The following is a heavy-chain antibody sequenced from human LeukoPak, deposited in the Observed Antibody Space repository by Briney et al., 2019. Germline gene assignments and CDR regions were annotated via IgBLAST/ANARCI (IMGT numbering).Heavy chain of an antibody. CDR3: ASELRFLDLGDYYYMDV. V-gene: IGHV4-39*01. CDR2: ISNSGST. CDR1: GGSITSSSYS. J-gene: IGHJ6*03. Sequence: PSGTLSLTCTVSGGSITSSSYSWGWIRQPPGKGLEWIGSISNSGSTYHTPSLTGRVTISVDTSKNQFSLKLSSVTAADTAVYYCASELRFLDLGDYYYMDVWGKGITVTVSS. D-gene: IGHD3-3*01.